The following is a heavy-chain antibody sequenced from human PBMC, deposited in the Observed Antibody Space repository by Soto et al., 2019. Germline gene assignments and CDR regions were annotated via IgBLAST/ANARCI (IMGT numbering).Heavy chain of an antibody. V-gene: IGHV3-23*01. Sequence: EVQLLESGGGLVQPGGSLRLSCAASGFTFSSYAMSWVRQAPGKGLEWVAAISGSGGSTYYADSVKGRFPISRDNSKNTLYRQMNSLRAEDTAVYYCAGVVIIGNWFDPWGQGTLVTVSS. CDR1: GFTFSSYA. CDR2: ISGSGGST. D-gene: IGHD3-3*01. CDR3: AGVVIIGNWFDP. J-gene: IGHJ5*02.